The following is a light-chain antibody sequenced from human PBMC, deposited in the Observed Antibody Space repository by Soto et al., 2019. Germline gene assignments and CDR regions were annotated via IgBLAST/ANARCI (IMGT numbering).Light chain of an antibody. CDR3: QQYTNWPPST. V-gene: IGKV3-15*01. CDR1: QCVSSN. J-gene: IGKJ4*01. CDR2: GAS. Sequence: EVVMTQSPGMLSVSPGERSTLSCRASQCVSSNFAWYQQRPGQTPRLLIHGASTRATGGPARFSGSGSGTEFTLTISGLQAEDCAVYYCQQYTNWPPSTVGGGTKVDIK.